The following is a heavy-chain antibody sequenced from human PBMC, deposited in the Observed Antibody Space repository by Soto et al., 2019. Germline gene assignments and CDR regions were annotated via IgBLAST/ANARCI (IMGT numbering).Heavy chain of an antibody. CDR1: GFTVSTNA. J-gene: IGHJ4*02. D-gene: IGHD3-22*01. CDR3: ARDGARCYDSSAYYREGDY. V-gene: IGHV3-53*01. CDR2: IYSGGSI. Sequence: EVQLVESGGGLIQPGGSLRLSCAASGFTVSTNAMSWVRQAPGKGLEWVSVIYSGGSIYYADSVKGRFTISRDNSKNTLYLQMNSLRAEDTAVYYCARDGARCYDSSAYYREGDYWGQGTLVTVSS.